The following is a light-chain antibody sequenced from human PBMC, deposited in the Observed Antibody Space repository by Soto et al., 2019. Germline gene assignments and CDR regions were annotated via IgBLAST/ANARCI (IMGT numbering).Light chain of an antibody. Sequence: EIVMRQSPATLSVSPGETATLSCRASQSINNDLAWYQQKPGQAPRLLIYGSSTRATGFPARFSGSGSGTEFTLTISSLQSEDFALYYCQQYNNWPRTFGQGTKVDI. J-gene: IGKJ1*01. CDR3: QQYNNWPRT. V-gene: IGKV3-15*01. CDR1: QSINND. CDR2: GSS.